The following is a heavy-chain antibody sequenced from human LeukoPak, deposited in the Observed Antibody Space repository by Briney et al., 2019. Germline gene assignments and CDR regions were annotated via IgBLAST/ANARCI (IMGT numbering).Heavy chain of an antibody. CDR1: GFTFSSYE. CDR2: ISGSGGST. Sequence: GGSLTLSCAASGFTFSSYEMNWVRQAPGKGLEWVSAISGSGGSTYYADSVKGRFTISRDNSKNTLYLQMNSLRAEDTAVYYCAKGLGYCSGGSCYLSTSYMDVWGKGTTVTVSS. V-gene: IGHV3-23*01. D-gene: IGHD2-15*01. CDR3: AKGLGYCSGGSCYLSTSYMDV. J-gene: IGHJ6*03.